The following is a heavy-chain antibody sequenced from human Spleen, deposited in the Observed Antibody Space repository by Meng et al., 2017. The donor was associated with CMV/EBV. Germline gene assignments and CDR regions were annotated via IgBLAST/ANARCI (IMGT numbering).Heavy chain of an antibody. D-gene: IGHD2-2*02. CDR1: GFTFSSYW. CDR3: ARGSELLYDY. V-gene: IGHV3-7*04. CDR2: IRYDGGNK. Sequence: GGSLRLSCAASGFTFSSYWMSWVRQAPGKGLEWVAFIRYDGGNKYSADSVKGRFTISRDNAKNSLYLQMNSLRAEDTAVYYCARGSELLYDYWGQGTLVTVSS. J-gene: IGHJ4*02.